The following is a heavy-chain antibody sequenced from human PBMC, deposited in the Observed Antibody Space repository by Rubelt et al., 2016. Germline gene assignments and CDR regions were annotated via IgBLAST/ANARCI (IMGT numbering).Heavy chain of an antibody. CDR2: IIPIFGQA. CDR1: GGTFSSYA. J-gene: IGHJ3*02. V-gene: IGHV1-69*06. D-gene: IGHD3-22*01. Sequence: QVQLVQSGAEVKKPGSSVKVSCKASGGTFSSYAISWVRQAPGQGLAWMGGIIPIFGQANYGQKFQGRVTTTADKATSTAYMELSSLRSEDTAVYYCARDLVGVVITTHDAFDIWGQGTMVTVSS. CDR3: ARDLVGVVITTHDAFDI.